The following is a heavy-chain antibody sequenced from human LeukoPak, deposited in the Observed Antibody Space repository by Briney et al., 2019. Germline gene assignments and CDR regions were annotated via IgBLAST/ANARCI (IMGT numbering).Heavy chain of an antibody. J-gene: IGHJ4*02. CDR1: GFPFSSNW. Sequence: PGGSLRLSCAASGFPFSSNWMHWVRQTPGKGLVWVSRINSGGSGTSYADSVEGRFTISRDNAKNTLYLQMNSLRAEDTAVYYCATSLGPLTEYWGQGTLVTVSS. V-gene: IGHV3-74*01. CDR2: INSGGSGT. CDR3: ATSLGPLTEY. D-gene: IGHD7-27*01.